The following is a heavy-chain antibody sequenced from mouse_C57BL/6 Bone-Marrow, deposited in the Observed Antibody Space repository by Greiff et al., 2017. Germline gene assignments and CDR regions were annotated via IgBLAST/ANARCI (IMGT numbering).Heavy chain of an antibody. Sequence: QVHVKQPGAELVRPGTSVKLSCKASGYTFTSYWMHWVKQRPGQGLEWIGVIDPSDSYTNYNQKFKGKATLTVDTSSSTAYMQLSSLTAEDSAVYYCAGSGAYWGQGTLVTVSA. D-gene: IGHD1-1*01. V-gene: IGHV1-59*01. J-gene: IGHJ3*01. CDR2: IDPSDSYT. CDR3: AGSGAY. CDR1: GYTFTSYW.